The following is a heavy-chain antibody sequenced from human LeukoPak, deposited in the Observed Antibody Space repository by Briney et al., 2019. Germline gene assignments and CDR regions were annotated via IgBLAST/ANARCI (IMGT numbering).Heavy chain of an antibody. CDR3: ARLGEGLNILDLDY. CDR2: IFYSGST. J-gene: IGHJ4*02. D-gene: IGHD3-9*01. V-gene: IGHV4-30-4*01. Sequence: PSETLSLTCTVSGGSIASGDYYSNWIRQPPGKGLEWIGCIFYSGSTYYNPSLKSRVTISVDTSKNQFSLKLSSVTAADTAVYYCARLGEGLNILDLDYWGQGTLVTVSS. CDR1: GGSIASGDYY.